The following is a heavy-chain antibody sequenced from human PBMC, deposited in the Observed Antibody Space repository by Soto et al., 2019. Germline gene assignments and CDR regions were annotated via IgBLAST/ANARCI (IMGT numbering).Heavy chain of an antibody. CDR1: GFTFSSYA. Sequence: AGGSPRLSCAASGFTFSSYAMHWVRQAPGKGLEWVAVISYDGSNKYYADSVKGRFTISRDNSKNTLYLQMNSLRAEDTAVYYCAREGWPPNFDYWGQGTLVTV. CDR3: AREGWPPNFDY. CDR2: ISYDGSNK. D-gene: IGHD2-15*01. J-gene: IGHJ4*02. V-gene: IGHV3-30-3*01.